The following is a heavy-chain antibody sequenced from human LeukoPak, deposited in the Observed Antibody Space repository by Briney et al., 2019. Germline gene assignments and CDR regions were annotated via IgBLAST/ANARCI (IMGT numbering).Heavy chain of an antibody. D-gene: IGHD3-10*01. J-gene: IGHJ4*02. CDR3: AKRYYGSGRHSFDY. CDR1: GFTFSSYG. V-gene: IGHV3-30*02. CDR2: IRYDGSNK. Sequence: PGGSLRLSCAAPGFTFSSYGVHWVRQAPGKGLEWVAFIRYDGSNKYYADSVKGRFTISRDNSKNTLYLQMNSLRAEDTAVYYCAKRYYGSGRHSFDYWGQGTLVTVSS.